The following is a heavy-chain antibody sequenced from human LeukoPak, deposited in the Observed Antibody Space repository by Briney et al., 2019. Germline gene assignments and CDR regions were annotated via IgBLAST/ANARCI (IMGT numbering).Heavy chain of an antibody. CDR3: ARPIRYYFGSGSLGSKNPDDAFDI. CDR1: GGSISSGGYY. Sequence: PSQTLSLTCTVSGGSISSGGYYWSWIRQPPGKGLEWIGYIYHSGSTYYNPSLRSRVTISIDTSKNQFSLKMSSMTAADTAVYYCARPIRYYFGSGSLGSKNPDDAFDIWGQGTMVTVSS. V-gene: IGHV4-30-2*01. CDR2: IYHSGST. D-gene: IGHD3-10*01. J-gene: IGHJ3*02.